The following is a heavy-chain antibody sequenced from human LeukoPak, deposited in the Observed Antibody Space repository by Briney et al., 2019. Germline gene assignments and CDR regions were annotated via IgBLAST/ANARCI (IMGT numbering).Heavy chain of an antibody. CDR1: GGSISSYY. Sequence: PSETLSLTCTVSGGSISSYYWSWIRQPPGKGLEWIGYIYYSGSTNYNPSLKSRVTISIDSSKNQFSLKLISVTAADTAVYFCARRTGSGSRDAFDIWGRGTMVTVSS. CDR3: ARRTGSGSRDAFDI. CDR2: IYYSGST. J-gene: IGHJ3*02. V-gene: IGHV4-59*08. D-gene: IGHD3-10*01.